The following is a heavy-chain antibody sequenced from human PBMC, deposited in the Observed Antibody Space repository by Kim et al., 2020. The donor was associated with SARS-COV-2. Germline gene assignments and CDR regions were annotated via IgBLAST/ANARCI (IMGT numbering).Heavy chain of an antibody. J-gene: IGHJ6*02. CDR3: ARDQGRSIAAAGYYYYYGMDV. D-gene: IGHD6-13*01. V-gene: IGHV1-46*01. Sequence: ASVKVSCKASGYTFTSYYMHWVRQAPGQGLEWMGIINPSGGSTSYAQKFQGRVTMTRDTSTSTVYMELSSLRSEDTAVYYCARDQGRSIAAAGYYYYYGMDVWGQGTTVTVSS. CDR1: GYTFTSYY. CDR2: INPSGGST.